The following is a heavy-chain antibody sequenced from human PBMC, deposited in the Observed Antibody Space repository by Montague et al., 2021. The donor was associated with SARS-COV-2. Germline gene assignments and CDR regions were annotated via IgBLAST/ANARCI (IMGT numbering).Heavy chain of an antibody. V-gene: IGHV4-39*01. CDR2: IYYTEST. J-gene: IGHJ3*02. D-gene: IGHD3-22*01. CDR1: GGSISSSSYD. CDR3: ARHGYYETYDAFDI. Sequence: SETLSPTCTVSGGSISSSSYDWGWIRQPQGKGLEWIGGIYYTESTYYXPSLESRVTISVDTSKNQFSLKLSSVTAADTAVYYCARHGYYETYDAFDIWGQGTMVTVSS.